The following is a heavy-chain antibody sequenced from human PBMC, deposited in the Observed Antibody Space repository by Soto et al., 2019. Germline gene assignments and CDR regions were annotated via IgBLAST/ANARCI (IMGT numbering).Heavy chain of an antibody. CDR3: AINGGNSVYLAY. CDR1: EGSSGSYD. Sequence: TSQPQSVTRSVAEGSSGSYDGRCIRQTPGNGLEWIGYIYYSGSTSYNPSLKSRVTISVDTSKNQFSLKLSSVTAADTAVYYCAINGGNSVYLAYRRQGTLVPVS. V-gene: IGHV4-59*06. D-gene: IGHD2-21*02. J-gene: IGHJ4*02. CDR2: IYYSGST.